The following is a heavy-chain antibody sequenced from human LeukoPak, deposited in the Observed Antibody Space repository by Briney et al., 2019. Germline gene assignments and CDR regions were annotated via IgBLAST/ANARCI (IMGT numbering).Heavy chain of an antibody. CDR2: ISDIGSI. V-gene: IGHV4-59*08. D-gene: IGHD2/OR15-2a*01. J-gene: IGHJ4*02. Sequence: SETLSLTCTASGGSISSYYWSWIRQPPGKGLEWIAYISDIGSINYNPSLKSRVTISLETSKNQFSLKLSSVTAADTAVYYCAGHHPRNTVDFWGQRTLVTVSS. CDR3: AGHHPRNTVDF. CDR1: GGSISSYY.